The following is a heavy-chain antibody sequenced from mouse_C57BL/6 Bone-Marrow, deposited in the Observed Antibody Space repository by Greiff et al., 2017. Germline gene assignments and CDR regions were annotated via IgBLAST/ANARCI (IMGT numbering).Heavy chain of an antibody. CDR1: GFTFSSYA. V-gene: IGHV5-4*01. CDR3: AREGGMYAMDY. CDR2: ISDGGSYT. J-gene: IGHJ4*01. Sequence: EVKVVESGGGLVKPGGSLKLSCAASGFTFSSYAMSWVRQTPEKRLEWVATISDGGSYTYYPDNVKGRFPIARDTAKNNLYLQMSHLKAEDTAMYYGAREGGMYAMDYWGQGTSVTVSS.